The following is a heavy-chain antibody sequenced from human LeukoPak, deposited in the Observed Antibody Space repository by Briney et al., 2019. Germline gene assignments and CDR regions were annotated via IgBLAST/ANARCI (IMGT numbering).Heavy chain of an antibody. CDR1: GFTFTTYP. CDR2: ISASGGGT. D-gene: IGHD6-25*01. J-gene: IGHJ5*02. Sequence: PRGSLRLSCAASGFTFTTYPMSWVRQAPGKGLEWVSAISASGGGTYYADSVKGRFTISRDNAKNSLYLQMNRLRAEDTAVYYCARGPTGYRTDNWFDPWGQGTLVTVSS. V-gene: IGHV3-21*01. CDR3: ARGPTGYRTDNWFDP.